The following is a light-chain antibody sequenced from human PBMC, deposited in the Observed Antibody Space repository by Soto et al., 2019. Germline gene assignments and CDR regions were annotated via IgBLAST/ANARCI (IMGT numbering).Light chain of an antibody. Sequence: DIQMTQSPSTLSASVGDRATISCRASQSIGTSVAWYQQKPGKAPKLLIYKASTLKSGVPSRFSGSGSGTEFTLTISSMQPDDFAAYYCHHYNSYSETFGQGTKVDIK. CDR1: QSIGTS. CDR3: HHYNSYSET. CDR2: KAS. V-gene: IGKV1-5*03. J-gene: IGKJ1*01.